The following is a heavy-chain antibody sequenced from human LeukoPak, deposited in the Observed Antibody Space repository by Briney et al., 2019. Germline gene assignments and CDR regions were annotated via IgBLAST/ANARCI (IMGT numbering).Heavy chain of an antibody. J-gene: IGHJ5*02. Sequence: GGSLRLSCAASGFTFSSYAMHWVRQAPGKGLEWVAVISYDGINKYYAASVKGRLTISRDNSQNTLFLQVNSLRAEDTAVYYCAKDQERWFDPWGQGTLVSVSS. CDR1: GFTFSSYA. D-gene: IGHD5-24*01. CDR2: ISYDGINK. V-gene: IGHV3-30-3*01. CDR3: AKDQERWFDP.